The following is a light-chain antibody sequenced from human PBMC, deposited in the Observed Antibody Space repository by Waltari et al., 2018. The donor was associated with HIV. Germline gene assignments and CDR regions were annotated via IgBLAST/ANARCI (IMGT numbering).Light chain of an antibody. CDR3: QQYGSSPGT. CDR1: QSVSSSY. V-gene: IGKV3-20*01. CDR2: GSS. Sequence: EIVLTPSLGTLSLSPGERATLSCRASQSVSSSYLAWYQQKPGQAPRLLIYGSSSRATGIPDRFSGSGSGTDFTLTISRLEPEDFAVYYCQQYGSSPGTFGQGTKVEIK. J-gene: IGKJ1*01.